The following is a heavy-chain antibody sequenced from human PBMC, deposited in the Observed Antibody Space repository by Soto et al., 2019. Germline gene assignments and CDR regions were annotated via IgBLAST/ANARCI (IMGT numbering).Heavy chain of an antibody. J-gene: IGHJ5*02. V-gene: IGHV4-59*08. Sequence: LETLSLTCTVSGGSISSYYWSWIRQPPGKGLEWIGYIYYSGSTNYNPSLKSRVTISVDTSKNQFSLKLSSVTAADTAVYYCARHLNFWSGYYNDWFDPWGQGTLVTVSS. CDR1: GGSISSYY. D-gene: IGHD3-3*01. CDR3: ARHLNFWSGYYNDWFDP. CDR2: IYYSGST.